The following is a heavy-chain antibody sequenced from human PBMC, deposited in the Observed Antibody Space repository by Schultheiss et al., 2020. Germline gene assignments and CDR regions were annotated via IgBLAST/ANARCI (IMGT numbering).Heavy chain of an antibody. CDR2: INHSGST. J-gene: IGHJ4*02. V-gene: IGHV4-34*01. Sequence: SQPLSLTCTVSGGSISGYYWSWIRQPPGKGLEWIGEINHSGSTNYNPSLKSRVTISVDTSKNQFSLKLSSVTAADTAVYYCARVAATGAFDYWGQGNLGTVSS. CDR3: ARVAATGAFDY. D-gene: IGHD6-25*01. CDR1: GGSISGYY.